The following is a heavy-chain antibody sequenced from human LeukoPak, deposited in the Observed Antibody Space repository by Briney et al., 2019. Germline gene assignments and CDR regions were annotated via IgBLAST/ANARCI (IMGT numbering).Heavy chain of an antibody. V-gene: IGHV3-9*01. CDR1: GFTFDDYA. CDR3: AKGGSGYYYGDFDY. J-gene: IGHJ4*02. CDR2: ISWNSGSI. D-gene: IGHD3-22*01. Sequence: GGSLRLSCAASGFTFDDYAMHWVRHAPGKGLEWVSGISWNSGSIAYADSVKGRFTISRDNAKNSLYLQMNSLRAEDTALYYCAKGGSGYYYGDFDYWGQGTLVTVPS.